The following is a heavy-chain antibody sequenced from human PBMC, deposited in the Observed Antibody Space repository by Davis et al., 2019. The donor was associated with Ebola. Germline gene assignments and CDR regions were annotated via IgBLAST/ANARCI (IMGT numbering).Heavy chain of an antibody. CDR1: GGSVSNGGYY. D-gene: IGHD3-10*01. CDR2: IYYTGST. Sequence: SETLSLTCTVSGGSVSNGGYYWNWIRQPPGKGLEWIGYIYYTGSTDYNPSLKSRVTISVDTSKNQISLKLTSVTAADTAVYYCARLSFGEVGFDYWGQGTLVTVSS. V-gene: IGHV4-61*08. J-gene: IGHJ4*02. CDR3: ARLSFGEVGFDY.